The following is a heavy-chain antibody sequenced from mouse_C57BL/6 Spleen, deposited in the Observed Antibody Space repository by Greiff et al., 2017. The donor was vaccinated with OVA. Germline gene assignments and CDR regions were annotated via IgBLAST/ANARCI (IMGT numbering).Heavy chain of an antibody. J-gene: IGHJ1*03. Sequence: VQLQQPGAELVMPGASVKLSCKASGYTFTSYWMHWVKQRPGQGLEWIGGIDPSDSYTNYNQKFKGKSTLTVDKSSSTAYMQLSSLTSEDSAVYYCARPSSYRYFDVWGTGTTVTVSS. D-gene: IGHD1-1*01. CDR3: ARPSSYRYFDV. V-gene: IGHV1-69*01. CDR2: IDPSDSYT. CDR1: GYTFTSYW.